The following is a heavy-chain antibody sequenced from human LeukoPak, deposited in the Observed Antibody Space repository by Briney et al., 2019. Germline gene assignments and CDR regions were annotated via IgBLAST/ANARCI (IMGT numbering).Heavy chain of an antibody. CDR1: GGSFSGYY. Sequence: SETLSLTCAVYGGSFSGYYWSWIRQPPGKGLEWIGEINHSGSTNYNPSLKSRVTISVDTSKNQFSLKLSSVTAADTAVYYCARGNGYYGSGGYLHWGQGTLVTVSS. J-gene: IGHJ4*02. CDR3: ARGNGYYGSGGYLH. V-gene: IGHV4-34*01. CDR2: INHSGST. D-gene: IGHD3-10*01.